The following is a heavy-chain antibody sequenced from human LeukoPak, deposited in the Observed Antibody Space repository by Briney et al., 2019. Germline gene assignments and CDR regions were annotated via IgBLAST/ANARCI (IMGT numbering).Heavy chain of an antibody. D-gene: IGHD5-24*01. CDR3: ARERWVDAFDV. CDR1: GGSISSGSYY. Sequence: PSETLSLTCTVSGGSISSGSYYWSWIRQPAGKGLEWIGRIYTSGSTNYNPSLKSRATISVDTSKNQFSLKLSSVTAADTAVYYCARERWVDAFDVWGHGTMVTVSS. V-gene: IGHV4-61*02. CDR2: IYTSGST. J-gene: IGHJ3*01.